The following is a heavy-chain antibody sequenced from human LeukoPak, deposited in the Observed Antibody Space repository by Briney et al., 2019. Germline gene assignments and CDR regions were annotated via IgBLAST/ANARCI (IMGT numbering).Heavy chain of an antibody. CDR2: ISSSGSTI. V-gene: IGHV3-11*04. CDR3: ASDILAGYTETNY. J-gene: IGHJ4*02. D-gene: IGHD3-9*01. CDR1: GFTFSDYY. Sequence: GGSLRLSCAASGFTFSDYYMSWIRQAPGKGLEWVSYISSSGSTIYYADSVKGRFTISRDNAKNSLYLQMNSLRAEDTAVYYCASDILAGYTETNYWGQGTLVTVSS.